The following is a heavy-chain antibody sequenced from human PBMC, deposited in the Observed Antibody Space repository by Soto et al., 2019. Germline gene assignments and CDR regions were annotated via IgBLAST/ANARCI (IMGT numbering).Heavy chain of an antibody. D-gene: IGHD2-15*01. V-gene: IGHV4-34*01. CDR3: ASARFDS. CDR2: INHSGST. J-gene: IGHJ4*02. CDR1: GGSFNGYY. Sequence: TLSLTCAVYGGSFNGYYWSWIRQPPGKGLEWIGEINHSGSTNYNPSLKIRVTISVDTSKNQFTLKLSSVTAADTAMYYCASARFDSWGQGTLVTVSS.